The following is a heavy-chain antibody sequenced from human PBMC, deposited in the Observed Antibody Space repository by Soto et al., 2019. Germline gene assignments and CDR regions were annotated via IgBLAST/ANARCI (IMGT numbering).Heavy chain of an antibody. CDR3: AREIAVGGRAFDY. J-gene: IGHJ4*02. Sequence: QVQLVQSGAEVEKPGASVRVSCKASGYTFNTYFIHWVRQAPGQGLEWVGIINTSSDTKNYAQRFQGRVTMTRDMSTSTAYMDLSSLRSEVTAVYYCAREIAVGGRAFDYWGQGTLVTVS. CDR2: INTSSDTK. CDR1: GYTFNTYF. V-gene: IGHV1-46*02. D-gene: IGHD6-19*01.